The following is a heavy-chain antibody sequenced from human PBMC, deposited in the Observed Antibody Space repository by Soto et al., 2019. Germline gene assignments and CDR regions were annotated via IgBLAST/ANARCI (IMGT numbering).Heavy chain of an antibody. J-gene: IGHJ4*02. D-gene: IGHD2-2*02. CDR2: IWYDGSNK. Sequence: EGSLRVSCAAAGFTFSSYGMHWVRQAPGKGLEWVAVIWYDGSNKYYADSVTGRFTISRDNSKNTLYLQMNSLRAEDTAVYYCARVHCPLGYCSSTSCYTPSASLHYWGKETTFTVSS. CDR3: ARVHCPLGYCSSTSCYTPSASLHY. V-gene: IGHV3-33*01. CDR1: GFTFSSYG.